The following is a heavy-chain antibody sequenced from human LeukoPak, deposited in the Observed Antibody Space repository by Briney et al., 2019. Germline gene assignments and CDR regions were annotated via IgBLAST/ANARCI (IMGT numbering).Heavy chain of an antibody. D-gene: IGHD1-14*01. CDR2: IYYSGST. V-gene: IGHV4-39*07. CDR3: AREGFTGKSFDY. Sequence: SETLSLTCTVSGGSISSSSYYWGWIRQPPGKGLEWIGSIYYSGSTNYNPSLKSRVTISVDKSKNQFSLKLSSVTAADTAVYYCAREGFTGKSFDYWGQGTLVTVSS. J-gene: IGHJ4*02. CDR1: GGSISSSSYY.